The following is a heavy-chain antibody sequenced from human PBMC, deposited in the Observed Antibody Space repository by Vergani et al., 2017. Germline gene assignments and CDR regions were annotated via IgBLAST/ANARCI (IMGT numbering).Heavy chain of an antibody. CDR3: ARLGYCSSGRCYPDDY. J-gene: IGHJ4*02. V-gene: IGHV5-51*03. CDR2: IYPDDSDT. CDR1: GYSFTNYW. Sequence: EVQLVQSGAEVKKPGESLTISCQGSGYSFTNYWIGWVRQMPGKGLEWMGIIYPDDSDTRYSPSFQGQVTISADKSISTAYLQWKSLKASDTAMYYCARLGYCSSGRCYPDDYWGQGTLVTVSS. D-gene: IGHD2-15*01.